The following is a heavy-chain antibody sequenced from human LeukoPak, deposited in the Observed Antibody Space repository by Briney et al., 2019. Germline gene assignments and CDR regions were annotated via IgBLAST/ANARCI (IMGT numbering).Heavy chain of an antibody. D-gene: IGHD3-10*01. CDR2: IYPADSDT. CDR3: ARQTYGHFDY. CDR1: GYSFTSYW. V-gene: IGHV5-51*01. Sequence: GESLKISCKASGYSFTSYWIGWVRQMPGKGLEWLGIIYPADSDTRYSPSFQGQVTMSADKSISTAYLQWSSLKASDTAMYYCARQTYGHFDYWGQGALVTVSS. J-gene: IGHJ4*02.